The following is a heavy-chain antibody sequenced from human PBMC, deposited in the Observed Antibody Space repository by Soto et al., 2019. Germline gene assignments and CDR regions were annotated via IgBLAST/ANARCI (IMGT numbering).Heavy chain of an antibody. J-gene: IGHJ6*02. CDR3: ARAAAAAGTAGGGMAV. V-gene: IGHV1-2*04. CDR1: GYTFTGYY. Sequence: QVQLVQSGAEVKKPGASVKVSCRASGYTFTGYYMHWVRQAPGQGLEWMGWINPNSGGTNYAQKFQGWVTMTRDTXIXXADMELSRLRSDATAVYYCARAAAAAGTAGGGMAVWGQGTTVTVSS. CDR2: INPNSGGT. D-gene: IGHD6-13*01.